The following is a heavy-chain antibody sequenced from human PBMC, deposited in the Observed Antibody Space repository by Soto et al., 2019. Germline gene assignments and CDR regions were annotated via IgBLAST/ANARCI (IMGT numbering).Heavy chain of an antibody. CDR2: ISYSGSA. CDR3: ARLLGRFAELIYYDY. CDR1: GGSISPYY. V-gene: IGHV4-59*08. Sequence: QVQLQESGPGLVKPSETLSLTCSVSGGSISPYYWGWIRQPPGKGLEWIGYISYSGSADYRPALKSRVTMSVDTSTIQFSLNLNSVSAADTALYYCARLLGRFAELIYYDYWGQGTLVTVS. J-gene: IGHJ4*02. D-gene: IGHD3-10*01.